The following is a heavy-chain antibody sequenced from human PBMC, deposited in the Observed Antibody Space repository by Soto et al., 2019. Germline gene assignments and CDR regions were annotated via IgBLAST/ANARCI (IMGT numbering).Heavy chain of an antibody. Sequence: GGSLRLSCAASGFTFDDYAMHWVRQGPGKGLEWVSGITWNSGDVAYTGSVKGRFSISRDNAENSLYLHMNSLRPEDTAFYYCARSRALVSPPLDLWGQGTLVTVYS. J-gene: IGHJ5*02. CDR2: ITWNSGDV. V-gene: IGHV3-9*01. D-gene: IGHD2-2*01. CDR1: GFTFDDYA. CDR3: ARSRALVSPPLDL.